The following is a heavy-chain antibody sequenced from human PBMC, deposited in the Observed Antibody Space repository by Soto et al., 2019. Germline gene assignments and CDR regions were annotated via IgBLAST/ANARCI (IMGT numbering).Heavy chain of an antibody. V-gene: IGHV3-23*01. CDR2: SVASGDGT. J-gene: IGHJ4*02. CDR1: GFTFSSYS. CDR3: ALRKTGSYFDY. Sequence: VGSLRLSCGGSGFTFSSYSMSWVRTAPGKGLEWVSGSVASGDGTYYAGSVKGRFIISRDNSKNTLHLKMNSLRAEDTALYFCALRKTGSYFDYWGQGTLVTVSS. D-gene: IGHD3-10*01.